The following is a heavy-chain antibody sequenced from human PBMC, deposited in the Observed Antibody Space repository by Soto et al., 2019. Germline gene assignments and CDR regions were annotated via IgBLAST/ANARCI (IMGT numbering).Heavy chain of an antibody. CDR2: IYHSGSS. V-gene: IGHV4-38-2*02. D-gene: IGHD6-19*01. Sequence: PSETLSLTCTVSGYSISSGYYWGWIRQPPGKGLEWIGSIYHSGSSYYNPSLKSRVTILVDTSKNQFSLKLSSVTAADTAVYNCARQLFSSDYFYYFDYWGQGTTVTVSS. CDR3: ARQLFSSDYFYYFDY. CDR1: GYSISSGYY. J-gene: IGHJ4*03.